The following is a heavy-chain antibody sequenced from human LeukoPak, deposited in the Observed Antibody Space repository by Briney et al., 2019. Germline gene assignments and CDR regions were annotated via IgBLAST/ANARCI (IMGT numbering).Heavy chain of an antibody. D-gene: IGHD5-12*01. Sequence: GASVKVSCKVSGYTLTELSMHWVRQAPGKGLEWMGGFDPEDGETIYAQKFQGRVTMTEDTSTDTAYMELSSLRSEDTAVYYCATSLRSLGRLGAFDIWAQGTMVTVSS. CDR1: GYTLTELS. CDR2: FDPEDGET. J-gene: IGHJ3*02. V-gene: IGHV1-24*01. CDR3: ATSLRSLGRLGAFDI.